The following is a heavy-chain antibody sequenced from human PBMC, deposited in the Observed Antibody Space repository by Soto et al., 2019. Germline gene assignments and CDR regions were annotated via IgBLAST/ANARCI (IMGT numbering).Heavy chain of an antibody. D-gene: IGHD6-13*01. CDR2: ISYDGSNK. J-gene: IGHJ4*02. CDR3: AKVEILRYSSYFDY. CDR1: GFTFSSYG. V-gene: IGHV3-30*18. Sequence: LRLSCAASGFTFSSYGMHWVRQAPGKGLEWVAVISYDGSNKYYADSVKGRFTISRDNSKNTLYLQMNSLRAEDTAVYYCAKVEILRYSSYFDYWGQGTLVTVSS.